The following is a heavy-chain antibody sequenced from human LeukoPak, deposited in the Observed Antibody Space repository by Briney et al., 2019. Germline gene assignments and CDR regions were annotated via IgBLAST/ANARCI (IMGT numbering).Heavy chain of an antibody. D-gene: IGHD3-22*01. CDR1: GFTFSNAW. V-gene: IGHV3-15*01. J-gene: IGHJ4*02. CDR3: TTYPIYYDSSGYYPNFDY. Sequence: GGSLRLSCAASGFTFSNAWMSWVRQAPGKGLEWVGRIKSKTDGGTTDYAAPVKGRFTISRDDSKNTLYLQMNSLKTEDTAVYYCTTYPIYYDSSGYYPNFDYWGQGTLVTVFS. CDR2: IKSKTDGGTT.